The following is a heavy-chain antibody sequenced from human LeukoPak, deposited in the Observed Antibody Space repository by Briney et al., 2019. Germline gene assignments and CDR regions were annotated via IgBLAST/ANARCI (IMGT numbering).Heavy chain of an antibody. CDR1: GFTFSNYA. CDR2: VSDNAGNT. CDR3: AKSNGPMGPTHAFDI. V-gene: IGHV3-23*01. Sequence: SGGSLRLSCAASGFTFSNYAMSWVRQAPGKGLEWVASVSDNAGNTYYADSVKGRFTISRDNSIDMVYLQMNRLRVDDAATYYCAKSNGPMGPTHAFDIWGRGTMVTVSA. J-gene: IGHJ3*02. D-gene: IGHD4/OR15-4a*01.